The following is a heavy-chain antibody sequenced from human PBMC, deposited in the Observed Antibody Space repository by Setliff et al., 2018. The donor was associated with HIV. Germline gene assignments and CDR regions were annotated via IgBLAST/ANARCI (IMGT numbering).Heavy chain of an antibody. Sequence: SETLSLTCAVYGYSISNNDYYWGWIRQSPGKGLEWIGTIFNSGSSYYNPSLESRVIISVDTSKNQFSLKLNSVTAADTAIYYCARAGMGALRSLFGYWGQGTLVTVSS. CDR3: ARAGMGALRSLFGY. D-gene: IGHD1-26*01. CDR1: GYSISNNDYY. CDR2: IFNSGSS. J-gene: IGHJ4*02. V-gene: IGHV4-39*07.